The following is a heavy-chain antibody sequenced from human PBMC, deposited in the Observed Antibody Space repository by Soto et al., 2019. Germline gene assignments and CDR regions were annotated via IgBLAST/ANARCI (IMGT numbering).Heavy chain of an antibody. CDR2: ISSSSSYI. V-gene: IGHV3-21*01. CDR3: ARGYSSSWFAAFDY. D-gene: IGHD6-13*01. Sequence: EVQLVESGGGLVQPGGSLRLSCAASGFTFSSYSMNWVRQAPGKGLEWVSSISSSSSYIYYADSVKGRFTISRDNAKNSLYLQMNSLRAEDTAVYYCARGYSSSWFAAFDYWGQGTLVTVSS. CDR1: GFTFSSYS. J-gene: IGHJ4*02.